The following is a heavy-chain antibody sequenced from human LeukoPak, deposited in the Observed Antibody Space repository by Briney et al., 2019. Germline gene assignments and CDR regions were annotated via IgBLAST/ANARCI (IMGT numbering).Heavy chain of an antibody. CDR1: GYTFTSYG. CDR3: ARFPESDYYYYYMDV. Sequence: ASVKVSCKASGYTFTSYGISWVRQAPGQGLEWMGWISAYNGNTNYAQKLQGRVTMTTDTSTSTAYMELRSLRSDDTAVYYCARFPESDYYYYYMDVWGKGTTVTVSS. V-gene: IGHV1-18*01. D-gene: IGHD2/OR15-2a*01. J-gene: IGHJ6*03. CDR2: ISAYNGNT.